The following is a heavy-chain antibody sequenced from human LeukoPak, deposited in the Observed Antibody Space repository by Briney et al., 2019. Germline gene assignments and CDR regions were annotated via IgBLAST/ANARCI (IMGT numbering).Heavy chain of an antibody. V-gene: IGHV1-18*01. CDR2: ISTYNGNT. Sequence: ASVKVSCKASGYTFTKYGITWVRQAPGQGLEWMGWISTYNGNTNYAQKLQGRVTMTTDTSTSTAYMELRSLRSDDTAVYYCAREGVQLERRFDPWGQGTLVTVSS. D-gene: IGHD1-1*01. J-gene: IGHJ5*02. CDR1: GYTFTKYG. CDR3: AREGVQLERRFDP.